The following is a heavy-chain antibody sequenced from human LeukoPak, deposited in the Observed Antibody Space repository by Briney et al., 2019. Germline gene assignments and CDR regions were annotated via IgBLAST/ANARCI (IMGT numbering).Heavy chain of an antibody. Sequence: GGSLRLSCVVSGFIASSNYMTRVRQAPGKGLDWISLIYSGGSTYYADSVMGRFTISRDNSKTTLFLQMNSLKAEDTAVYYCAKDLHYYVAMDVWGQGTAVTVSS. CDR3: AKDLHYYVAMDV. CDR2: IYSGGST. J-gene: IGHJ6*02. CDR1: GFIASSNY. V-gene: IGHV3-53*01. D-gene: IGHD3-10*02.